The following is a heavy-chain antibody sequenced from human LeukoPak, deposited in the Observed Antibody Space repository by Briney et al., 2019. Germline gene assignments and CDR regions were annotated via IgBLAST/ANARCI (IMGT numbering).Heavy chain of an antibody. Sequence: GGSLRLSCAASGFTVSSNYMSWVRQAPGKGLEWVSIIYSGGSTYYADSVKGRFTISRDNSKNTLYLQMNSLRAEDTAVYYCARDRVGSSWYLDYWGQGTLVTVSS. CDR3: ARDRVGSSWYLDY. V-gene: IGHV3-53*01. J-gene: IGHJ4*02. D-gene: IGHD2-15*01. CDR1: GFTVSSNY. CDR2: IYSGGST.